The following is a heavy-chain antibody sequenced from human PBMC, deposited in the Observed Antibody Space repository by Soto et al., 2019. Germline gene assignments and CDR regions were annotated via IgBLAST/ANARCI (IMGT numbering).Heavy chain of an antibody. Sequence: QVQLVESGGGVVQPGGSLRLSCAASGFTFSDYAMHWARQAPGKGLEWVTVISYDGSTKYYADSVKGRFTISRDSSKNTLYLQMNSLRAEDTAVYYCARDGVAGLDYWGQGTLVTVSS. D-gene: IGHD6-19*01. CDR3: ARDGVAGLDY. CDR2: ISYDGSTK. J-gene: IGHJ4*02. V-gene: IGHV3-30-3*01. CDR1: GFTFSDYA.